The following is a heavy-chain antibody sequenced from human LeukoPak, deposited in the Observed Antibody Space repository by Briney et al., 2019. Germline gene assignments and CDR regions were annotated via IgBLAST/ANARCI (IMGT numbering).Heavy chain of an antibody. CDR3: ARGVPAAIGYFQH. CDR1: GFTFSSYS. J-gene: IGHJ1*01. V-gene: IGHV3-48*01. CDR2: INNSSSTI. Sequence: GGSLRLSCAASGFTFSSYSMNWVRQAPGKGLGWVSYINNSSSTIYYADSLKGRFTISRDNAKNSLYLQMNSLRAEDTAVYYCARGVPAAIGYFQHWGQGTLVTVSS. D-gene: IGHD2-2*02.